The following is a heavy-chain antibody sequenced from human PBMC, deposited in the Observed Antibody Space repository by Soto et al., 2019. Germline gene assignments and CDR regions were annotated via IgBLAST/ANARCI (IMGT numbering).Heavy chain of an antibody. D-gene: IGHD5-12*01. CDR1: GDTFNDYY. V-gene: IGHV1-2*04. J-gene: IGHJ6*03. Sequence: QVQLVQSGAEVKKPGASVTVSCRSSGDTFNDYYIHWVRQAPGQGLEWMGWINPNGGVTKYAQKFRGWVTMTRDTSIRTVYMQLSRLRSDDTAVYYCARESGGATATLDYYYYMDVWGTGTTVTVSS. CDR3: ARESGGATATLDYYYYMDV. CDR2: INPNGGVT.